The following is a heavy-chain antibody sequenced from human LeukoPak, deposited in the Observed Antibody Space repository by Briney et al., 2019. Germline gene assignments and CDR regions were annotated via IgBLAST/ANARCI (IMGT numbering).Heavy chain of an antibody. D-gene: IGHD3-22*01. CDR1: GFTFSSSA. J-gene: IGHJ4*02. CDR2: ISGSGDIT. V-gene: IGHV3-23*01. CDR3: AKAYDSDYYLDS. Sequence: PGGSLRLSCAASGFTFSSSAMSWARQAPGKGLEWVSSISGSGDITYYVDSVKGRFTISRGSSKNTLYLQMNSLRAEDTAVYYCAKAYDSDYYLDSWGQGTLVTVSS.